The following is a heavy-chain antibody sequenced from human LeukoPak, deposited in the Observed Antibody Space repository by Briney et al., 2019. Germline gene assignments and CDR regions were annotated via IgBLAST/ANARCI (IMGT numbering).Heavy chain of an antibody. CDR2: ISGSGGST. V-gene: IGHV3-23*01. Sequence: GGSLRLSCAASGITFSSYPMTWVRQAPGKGLEWVSTISGSGGSTYYADSVKGRFTISRDNAKNTLSLQMSSLRAEDTAVYYCAKEGSSGWIPTRHFDHWGLGTLVTVSS. J-gene: IGHJ4*02. D-gene: IGHD6-19*01. CDR1: GITFSSYP. CDR3: AKEGSSGWIPTRHFDH.